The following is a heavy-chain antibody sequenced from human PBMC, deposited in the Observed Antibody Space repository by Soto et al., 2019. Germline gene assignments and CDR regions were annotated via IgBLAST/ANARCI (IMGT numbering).Heavy chain of an antibody. CDR3: ARAARHILDS. CDR1: GYSISGGYY. CDR2: IYHSGST. J-gene: IGHJ4*02. Sequence: SETLSLTCAVSGYSISGGYYWGWIRQPPGKGLEWIGSIYHSGSTYYNPSLKSRVTMSVDTSKNQFSLKLSSVTAADTAVYYCARAARHILDSWGQGTLVTVSS. D-gene: IGHD6-6*01. V-gene: IGHV4-38-2*01.